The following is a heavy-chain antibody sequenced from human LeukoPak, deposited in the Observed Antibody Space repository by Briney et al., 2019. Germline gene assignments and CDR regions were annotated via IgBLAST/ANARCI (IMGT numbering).Heavy chain of an antibody. D-gene: IGHD2-2*02. CDR2: IRSKAYGGTT. J-gene: IGHJ5*02. Sequence: GGSLRLSCTASGFTFGDYAMSWFRQAPGKGLEWVGFIRSKAYGGTTEYAASVKGRFTISRDDSKSIAYLQMNSLKTDDTAVYYCTRHHLYCSSTSCYKGGFDPWGQGTLVTVSS. CDR1: GFTFGDYA. CDR3: TRHHLYCSSTSCYKGGFDP. V-gene: IGHV3-49*03.